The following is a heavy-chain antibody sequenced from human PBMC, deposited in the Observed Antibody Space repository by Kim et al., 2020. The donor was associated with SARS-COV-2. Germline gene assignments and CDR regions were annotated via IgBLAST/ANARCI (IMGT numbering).Heavy chain of an antibody. CDR3: ARHPGRSSWSSYAFDI. CDR1: GGSISSSSYY. J-gene: IGHJ3*02. Sequence: SETLSLTCTVSGGSISSSSYYWGWIRQPPGKGLEWIGSIYYSGSTYYNPSLKSRVTISVDTSKNQFSLKLSSVTAADTAVYYCARHPGRSSWSSYAFDIWGQGTMVTFSS. V-gene: IGHV4-39*01. D-gene: IGHD6-13*01. CDR2: IYYSGST.